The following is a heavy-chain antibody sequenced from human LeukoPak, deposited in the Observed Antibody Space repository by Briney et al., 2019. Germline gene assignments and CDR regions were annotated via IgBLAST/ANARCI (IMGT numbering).Heavy chain of an antibody. J-gene: IGHJ5*02. CDR1: GGSISSGGYY. V-gene: IGHV4-30-2*01. D-gene: IGHD3-22*01. CDR2: IYHSGST. CDR3: ARRSYDSSGYPFDP. Sequence: PSETLSLTCTVSGGSISSGGYYWSWIRQPPGKGLEWIGYIYHSGSTYYNPSLKSRVTISVDRSKNQFSLKLSSVTSADTAVYYCARRSYDSSGYPFDPWGQGTLVTVSS.